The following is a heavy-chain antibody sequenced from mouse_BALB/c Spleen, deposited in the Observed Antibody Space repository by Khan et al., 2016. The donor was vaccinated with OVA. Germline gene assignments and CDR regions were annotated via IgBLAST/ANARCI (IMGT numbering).Heavy chain of an antibody. CDR1: GYSITSDYA. J-gene: IGHJ2*02. V-gene: IGHV3-2*02. CDR2: ISYSGNT. CDR3: ARVYGGDFDY. D-gene: IGHD2-10*02. Sequence: EVQLQESGPGLVKPSQSLSLTCPVTGYSITSDYAWNWIRQFPGNKLEWMGFISYSGNTKYNPSLKSRFSITRDTSKNQFFLQLNSVTTEDTATYYCARVYGGDFDYWGQGTSLTVSS.